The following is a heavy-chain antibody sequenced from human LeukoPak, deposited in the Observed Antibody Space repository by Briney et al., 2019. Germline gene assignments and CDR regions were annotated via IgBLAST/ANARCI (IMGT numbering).Heavy chain of an antibody. CDR3: GRIPAARTYYFDY. J-gene: IGHJ4*02. CDR2: IYYSGST. Sequence: PSETLSLTCTVSGGSISSSSYYWGWIRQPPGKGLEWIGSIYYSGSTYYNPSLKSRVTISVDTSKNQFSLKLSSVTAADTAVYYCGRIPAARTYYFDYWGQGTLVTVSS. V-gene: IGHV4-39*07. D-gene: IGHD2-2*01. CDR1: GGSISSSSYY.